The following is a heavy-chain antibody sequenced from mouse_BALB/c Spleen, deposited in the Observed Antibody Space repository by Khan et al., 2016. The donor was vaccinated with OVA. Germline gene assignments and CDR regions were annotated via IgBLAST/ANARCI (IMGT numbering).Heavy chain of an antibody. CDR2: IYPYNDDT. J-gene: IGHJ3*01. D-gene: IGHD2-3*01. CDR3: APVDGYYVAFAY. V-gene: IGHV1S136*01. Sequence: VQLQQSGPELVKPGASVKMSCKASGYTFTSYVMHWVKQKPGLGLEWIGYIYPYNDDTKYNEKFKGKATLTSDKSPSTAYMELSSLTSEDSAVFDGAPVDGYYVAFAYWGQGTLVTVSA. CDR1: GYTFTSYV.